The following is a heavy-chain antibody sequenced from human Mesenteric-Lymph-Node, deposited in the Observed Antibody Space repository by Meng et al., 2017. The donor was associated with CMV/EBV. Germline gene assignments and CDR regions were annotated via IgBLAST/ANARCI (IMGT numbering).Heavy chain of an antibody. CDR1: GGSVINGSYY. CDR3: ARISGTGDLGWYFDL. J-gene: IGHJ2*01. D-gene: IGHD7-27*01. Sequence: SETLSLTCTVSGGSVINGSYYWSWVRQPPGKGLEWIGYIYYSGSTNYNPSLKSRVTISVDTSKNQFSLKLSSVTAADTAVYYCARISGTGDLGWYFDLWGRGTLVTVSS. V-gene: IGHV4-61*01. CDR2: IYYSGST.